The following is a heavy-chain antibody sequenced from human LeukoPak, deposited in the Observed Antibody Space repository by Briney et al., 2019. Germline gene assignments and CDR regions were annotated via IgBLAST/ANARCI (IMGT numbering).Heavy chain of an antibody. J-gene: IGHJ5*02. CDR3: ARGVGSSWYDWFDP. Sequence: GASVKVSCKASGYTFTGYCMHWVRQAPGQGLEWMGWINPNSGGTNYAQKFQGRVTMTRDTSISTAYMELSRLRSDDTAVYYCARGVGSSWYDWFDPWGQGTLVTVSS. D-gene: IGHD6-13*01. CDR1: GYTFTGYC. CDR2: INPNSGGT. V-gene: IGHV1-2*02.